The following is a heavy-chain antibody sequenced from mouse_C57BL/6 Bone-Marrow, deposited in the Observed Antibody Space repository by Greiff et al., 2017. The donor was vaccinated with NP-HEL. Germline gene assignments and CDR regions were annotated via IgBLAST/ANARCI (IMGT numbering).Heavy chain of an antibody. V-gene: IGHV10-3*01. CDR1: GFTFTTYA. J-gene: IGHJ4*01. CDR2: IRRKSSNYAT. CDR3: VRGGRYYAVDY. Sequence: EVQGVESGGGLVQPKGSLKLSCAASGFTFTTYAMHWVRQAPGQGLEWVASIRRKSSNYATYYAVSVKDRFTISRDDSPGLLYLHMHNLKDEDIAKCYRVRGGRYYAVDYWGQGTSVTVSS.